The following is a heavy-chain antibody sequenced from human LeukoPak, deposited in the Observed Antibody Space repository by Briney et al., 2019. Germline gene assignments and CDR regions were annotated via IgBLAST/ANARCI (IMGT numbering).Heavy chain of an antibody. CDR1: GDSISSGAYY. CDR2: ISHIGTT. Sequence: SETLSLTCTVSGDSISSGAYYWTWVRQYPGTGLEWIGYISHIGTTYNNPSLKSRVTISVDTSKNQFSLKLSSVTAADTAVYYCASFALSTRGVFDYWGQGTLVTVSS. D-gene: IGHD2-21*01. CDR3: ASFALSTRGVFDY. V-gene: IGHV4-31*03. J-gene: IGHJ4*02.